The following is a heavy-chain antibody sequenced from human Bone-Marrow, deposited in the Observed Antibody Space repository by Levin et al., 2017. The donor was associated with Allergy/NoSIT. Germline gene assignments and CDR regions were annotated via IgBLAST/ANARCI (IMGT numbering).Heavy chain of an antibody. CDR1: GFTFSSYA. D-gene: IGHD4-17*01. J-gene: IGHJ4*02. V-gene: IGHV3-23*01. CDR2: ITGSGDTT. Sequence: GGSLRLSCAASGFTFSSYALSRVRQAPGKGLEWVSAITGSGDTTYYSDSVKGRFTISRDNSKNTVYLHMNSLRAEDTALYYCAKEDYADYLRYFDYWGQGILVTVSS. CDR3: AKEDYADYLRYFDY.